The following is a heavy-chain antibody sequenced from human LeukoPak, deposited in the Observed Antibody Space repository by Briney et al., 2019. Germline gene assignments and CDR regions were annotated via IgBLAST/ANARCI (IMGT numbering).Heavy chain of an antibody. V-gene: IGHV4-4*07. CDR1: GGSISGYY. CDR2: IYTSGTT. D-gene: IGHD2-2*01. CDR3: ARRRCSRTNCYSSLDY. J-gene: IGHJ4*02. Sequence: SETLSLTCTVSGGSISGYYWSWIRQPAGKGLEWIGRIYTSGTTDYNPSLKSRVAISVDTSKNQFSLKLTSVTAADTAVYYCARRRCSRTNCYSSLDYWGQGTLVTVSS.